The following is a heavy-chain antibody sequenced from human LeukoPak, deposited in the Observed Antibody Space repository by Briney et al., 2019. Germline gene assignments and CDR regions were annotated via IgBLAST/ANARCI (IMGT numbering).Heavy chain of an antibody. CDR1: GFTFSSNA. CDR2: ISYDGSNK. J-gene: IGHJ4*02. Sequence: GRSLRLSCAASGFTFSSNAMHWVRQAPGKGLEWVAIISYDGSNKYYADSVKGRFTISRDNSKNTLYLQMNSLRAEDTALYSCAKDIRRGENYGYDQFAYWGQGTLVTVSS. D-gene: IGHD5-18*01. CDR3: AKDIRRGENYGYDQFAY. V-gene: IGHV3-30*04.